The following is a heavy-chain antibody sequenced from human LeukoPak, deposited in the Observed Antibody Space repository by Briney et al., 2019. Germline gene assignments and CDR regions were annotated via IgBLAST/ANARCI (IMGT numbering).Heavy chain of an antibody. CDR1: GGSISSGGYY. J-gene: IGHJ5*02. Sequence: NASQTLSLTCTVSGGSISSGGYYWSWIRQHPGKGLEWIGYIYYSGSTYYNPSLKSRVTISVDTSKNQFSLKLSSVTAADTAVYYCAREVQLWLRGWFDPWGQGTLVTVSS. D-gene: IGHD5-18*01. V-gene: IGHV4-31*03. CDR2: IYYSGST. CDR3: AREVQLWLRGWFDP.